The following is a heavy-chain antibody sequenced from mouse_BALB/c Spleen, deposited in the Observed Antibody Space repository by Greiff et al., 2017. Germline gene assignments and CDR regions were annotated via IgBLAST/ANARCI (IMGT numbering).Heavy chain of an antibody. J-gene: IGHJ4*01. D-gene: IGHD1-1*01. V-gene: IGHV1-54*01. Sequence: QVQLQQSGAELVRPGTSVKVSCKASGYAFTNYLIEWVKQRPGQGLEWIGVINPGSGGTNYNEKFKGKATLTVDKSSSTAYMQLKSLTSEDSAVYYCARLGKYYAMDYWGQGTSVTVSS. CDR1: GYAFTNYL. CDR3: ARLGKYYAMDY. CDR2: INPGSGGT.